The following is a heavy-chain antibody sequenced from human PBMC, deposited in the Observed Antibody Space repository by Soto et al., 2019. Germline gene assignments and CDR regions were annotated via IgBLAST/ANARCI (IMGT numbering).Heavy chain of an antibody. J-gene: IGHJ4*02. Sequence: EVQLVESGGGLVQPGGSLRLSCAASGLTFRTYWVIWVRQAPGKGLVWVSRVYNDGDTTMHAASVTGRFTISRDNTKNTVYLQMNSLRAEDTAVYFCVRESGVAADCWGQGTLVTVSS. V-gene: IGHV3-74*03. CDR1: GLTFRTYW. D-gene: IGHD6-19*01. CDR3: VRESGVAADC. CDR2: VYNDGDTT.